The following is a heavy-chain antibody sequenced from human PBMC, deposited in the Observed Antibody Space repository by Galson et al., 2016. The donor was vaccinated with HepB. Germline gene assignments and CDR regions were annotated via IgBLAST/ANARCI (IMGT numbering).Heavy chain of an antibody. CDR2: ISYDGSTK. V-gene: IGHV3-30*04. J-gene: IGHJ6*02. D-gene: IGHD3-16*02. CDR3: ARDINDYVWGSYRPTASFYGMDV. CDR1: GFTFSSYA. Sequence: SLRLSCAASGFTFSSYAMHWVRQAPGKGLEWVAVISYDGSTKYYADSVKGRFTISRDNSKNTLYLQMNSLRAEDAAIYYCARDINDYVWGSYRPTASFYGMDVWGQGTTVTVSS.